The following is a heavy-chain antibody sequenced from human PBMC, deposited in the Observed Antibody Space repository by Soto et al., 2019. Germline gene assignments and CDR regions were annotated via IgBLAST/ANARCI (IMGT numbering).Heavy chain of an antibody. Sequence: QVQLVQSGAEVKKPGASVKVSCKASGYTFTSYGISWVRQAPGQGPEWMGWISAYNGNTNYAQKLQGRVTMTTDTPTSTAYMELRSLRSDDTAVYYCARDRSVLLWFGESQCDYWGQGTLVTVSS. CDR2: ISAYNGNT. D-gene: IGHD3-10*01. J-gene: IGHJ4*02. CDR3: ARDRSVLLWFGESQCDY. CDR1: GYTFTSYG. V-gene: IGHV1-18*04.